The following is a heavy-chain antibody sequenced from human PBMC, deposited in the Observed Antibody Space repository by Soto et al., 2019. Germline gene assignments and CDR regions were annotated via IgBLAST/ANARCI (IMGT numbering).Heavy chain of an antibody. CDR2: IWYDGSNK. CDR3: ARDGYCSGGSCAFDAFDI. Sequence: GGSLRLSCAASGFTFSSYGMHWVRQAPGKGLEWVAVIWYDGSNKYYADSVKGRFTISRDNSKNTLYLQMNSLRAEDTAVYYCARDGYCSGGSCAFDAFDIWGQGTMVTVSS. D-gene: IGHD2-15*01. J-gene: IGHJ3*02. V-gene: IGHV3-33*01. CDR1: GFTFSSYG.